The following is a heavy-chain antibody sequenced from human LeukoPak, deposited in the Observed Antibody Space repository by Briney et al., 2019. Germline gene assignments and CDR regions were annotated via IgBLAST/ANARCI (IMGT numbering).Heavy chain of an antibody. D-gene: IGHD3-10*01. CDR1: GFTFSSYA. CDR3: VKDQGAMVRGGAFDI. V-gene: IGHV3-64D*06. J-gene: IGHJ3*02. Sequence: PEGSLRLSCAASGFTFSSYAMSWVRQAPGKGLEYVSAISSNGGSTYYADSVKGRFTISRDNSKNTLYLQMSSLRAEDTAVYYCVKDQGAMVRGGAFDIWGQGTMVTVSS. CDR2: ISSNGGST.